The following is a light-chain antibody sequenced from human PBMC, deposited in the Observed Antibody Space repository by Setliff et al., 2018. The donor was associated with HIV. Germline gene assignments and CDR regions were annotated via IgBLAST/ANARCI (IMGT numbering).Light chain of an antibody. J-gene: IGLJ1*01. Sequence: QSALTQPASVSGSPGQSITISCTGTSSDVGGYNYVSWYQHNPGKAPKLIIYEVRNRPSGVSHRFSGSKSGNTASLTISGLQAEDEADYYCSSYAISNTLPFGTGTKVTVL. CDR3: SSYAISNTLP. CDR2: EVR. V-gene: IGLV2-14*01. CDR1: SSDVGGYNY.